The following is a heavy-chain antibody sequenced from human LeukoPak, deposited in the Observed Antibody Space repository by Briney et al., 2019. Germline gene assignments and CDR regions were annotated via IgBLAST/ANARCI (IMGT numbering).Heavy chain of an antibody. J-gene: IGHJ5*02. Sequence: GGSLRLSCVVSGFTLSDYPMNWVRQAPGKGLEWVSLISTSGDTYYADSVKGRFTISRDNSKNTLFMQMSSLRAEDTAIYYCAIDLDSSGRYGDNWLDPWGQGTLVTVSS. V-gene: IGHV3-23*01. CDR1: GFTLSDYP. CDR2: ISTSGDT. CDR3: AIDLDSSGRYGDNWLDP. D-gene: IGHD6-19*01.